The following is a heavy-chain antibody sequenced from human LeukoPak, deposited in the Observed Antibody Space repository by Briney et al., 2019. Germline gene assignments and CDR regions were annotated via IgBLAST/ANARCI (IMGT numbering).Heavy chain of an antibody. CDR2: INPDGNKK. CDR3: ARDLAYSRLDY. J-gene: IGHJ4*02. V-gene: IGHV3-7*01. CDR1: GFTFSSYW. Sequence: GGSLRLSCTASGFTFSSYWMSWVRQAPGKGLEWVASINPDGNKKYSADSVKGRFTISRDNAENSLYLQMNSLRVEDTAFYYCARDLAYSRLDYWGQGMLVTVSS. D-gene: IGHD5-18*01.